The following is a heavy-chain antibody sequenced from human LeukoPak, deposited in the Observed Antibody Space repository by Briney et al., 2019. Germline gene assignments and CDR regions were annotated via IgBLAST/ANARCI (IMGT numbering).Heavy chain of an antibody. Sequence: SVKVSCKASGGTFSSYAISWVRQAPGQGLEWMGRIIPILGIANYAQKFQGRVTITADKSTSTAYMELSSLRSEDMAVYYCASPSRGGGSYFDYWGQGTLVTVSS. CDR3: ASPSRGGGSYFDY. V-gene: IGHV1-69*04. CDR2: IIPILGIA. CDR1: GGTFSSYA. J-gene: IGHJ4*02. D-gene: IGHD1-26*01.